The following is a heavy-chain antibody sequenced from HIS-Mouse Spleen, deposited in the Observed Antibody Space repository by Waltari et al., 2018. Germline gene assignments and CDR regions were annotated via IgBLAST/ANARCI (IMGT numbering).Heavy chain of an antibody. CDR2: IYYSGST. CDR1: GGPISSSSYY. CDR3: AREIPYSSSWYDWYFDL. D-gene: IGHD6-13*01. V-gene: IGHV4-39*07. Sequence: QLQLQASGPGLVKPSAPLSLTCTVSGGPISSSSYYCGWIRQPPGKGLEWIGIIYYSGSTYYNPSLKSRVTISVDTSKNQFSLKLSSVTAADTAVYYCAREIPYSSSWYDWYFDLWGRGTLVTVSS. J-gene: IGHJ2*01.